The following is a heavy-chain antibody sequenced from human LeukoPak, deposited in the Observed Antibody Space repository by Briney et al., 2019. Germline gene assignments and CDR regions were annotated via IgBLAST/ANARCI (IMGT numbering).Heavy chain of an antibody. CDR2: IYYSGST. V-gene: IGHV4-39*07. Sequence: PSETLSLTCTVSGGSISSYYWGWIRQPPGKGLEWIGSIYYSGSTYYNPSLKSRVTISVDTSKNQFSLKLSSVTAADTAVYYCARGVSGKGAFDIWGQGTMVTVSS. CDR1: GGSISSYY. CDR3: ARGVSGKGAFDI. J-gene: IGHJ3*02.